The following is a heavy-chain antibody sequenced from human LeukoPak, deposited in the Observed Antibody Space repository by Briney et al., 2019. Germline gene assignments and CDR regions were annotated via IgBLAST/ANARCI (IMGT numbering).Heavy chain of an antibody. Sequence: GGALRLSCAASGVTLSSYWMHWVRPAPGEGVVWVSRINSDGSSTSYADSVKGRFTISRDNAKNTLYLQMNSLRAEDTAVYYCARSMGGYCSGGSCYNWFDPWGQGTLVTVSS. V-gene: IGHV3-74*01. D-gene: IGHD2-15*01. CDR2: INSDGSST. J-gene: IGHJ5*02. CDR1: GVTLSSYW. CDR3: ARSMGGYCSGGSCYNWFDP.